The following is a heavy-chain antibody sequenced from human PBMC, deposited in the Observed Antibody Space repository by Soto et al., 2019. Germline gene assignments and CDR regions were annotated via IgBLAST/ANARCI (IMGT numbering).Heavy chain of an antibody. Sequence: QVQLVESWGGVVQPGGSLTLSCTASGFFLSDYGMHWVRQAPGKGLEWVAAISYDGSSEYYSDSVKNRITTSRDNSKNVLYLDMNRVRVEDGSVYQCSRPAGLNPLLSGSGQWCQGTLVTV. CDR1: GFFLSDYG. CDR3: SRPAGLNPLLSGSGQ. V-gene: IGHV3-33*01. J-gene: IGHJ4*02. D-gene: IGHD2-2*01. CDR2: ISYDGSSE.